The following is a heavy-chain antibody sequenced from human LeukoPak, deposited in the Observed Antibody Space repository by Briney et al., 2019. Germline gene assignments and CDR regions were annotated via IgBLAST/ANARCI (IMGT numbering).Heavy chain of an antibody. J-gene: IGHJ3*02. CDR3: ARGDFRWEMATTIAFDI. D-gene: IGHD5-24*01. Sequence: RPGGSLRLSCAPSGFTFRNYAMHWVRQAPGKGLEWVAVISYAGSNEHYADSVKGRFTISRDNSKNTLFLQMNSLRAEDTAVYYCARGDFRWEMATTIAFDIWGQGTMVTVSS. CDR2: ISYAGSNE. V-gene: IGHV3-30*04. CDR1: GFTFRNYA.